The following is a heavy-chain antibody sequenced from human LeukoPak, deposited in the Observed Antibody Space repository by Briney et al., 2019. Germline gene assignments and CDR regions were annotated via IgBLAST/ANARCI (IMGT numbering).Heavy chain of an antibody. CDR1: GYTFTGYY. J-gene: IGHJ4*02. Sequence: EASVKVSCKASGYTFTGYYMHWVRQAPGQGLEWMGWISGYNGHTKYVQKFQGRVTMTIDTSTSTAYLDLRSLRSDDTAVYYCARDLTHRRNYDSSGYQIVPAFWGQGTLVTVSS. D-gene: IGHD3-22*01. V-gene: IGHV1-18*04. CDR2: ISGYNGHT. CDR3: ARDLTHRRNYDSSGYQIVPAF.